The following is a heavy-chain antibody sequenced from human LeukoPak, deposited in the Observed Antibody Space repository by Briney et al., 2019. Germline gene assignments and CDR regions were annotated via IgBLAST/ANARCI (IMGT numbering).Heavy chain of an antibody. V-gene: IGHV3-20*01. D-gene: IGHD3-22*01. CDR2: INWNGGST. J-gene: IGHJ4*02. Sequence: GGSLRLSCAASGFTFDDYGMSWVRQAPGKGLEWVSGINWNGGSTGYADSVKGRFTISRDNAKNSLYLQMNSLRAEDTALYHCARGTYYYDSRWYYFDYWGQGTLVTVSS. CDR1: GFTFDDYG. CDR3: ARGTYYYDSRWYYFDY.